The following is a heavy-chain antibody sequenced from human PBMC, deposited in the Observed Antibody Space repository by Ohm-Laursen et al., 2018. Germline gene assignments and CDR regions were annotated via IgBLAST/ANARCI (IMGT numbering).Heavy chain of an antibody. J-gene: IGHJ2*01. CDR2: IYISGST. CDR1: GDSISSYY. D-gene: IGHD3-10*01. V-gene: IGHV4-4*07. Sequence: SDTLSLTCTVSGDSISSYYWIWIRQPAGKGLEWIGRIYISGSTNYNPSLQSRVTMSVDTTKNQFSLKLSSVTAADTAVYFCARVLDYHELRGVLSYWYFDLWGRGTLVTVSS. CDR3: ARVLDYHELRGVLSYWYFDL.